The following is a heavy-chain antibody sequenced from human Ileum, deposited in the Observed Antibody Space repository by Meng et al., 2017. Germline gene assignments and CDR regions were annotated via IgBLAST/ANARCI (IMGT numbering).Heavy chain of an antibody. CDR1: GASVSSNTDG. J-gene: IGHJ4*02. CDR3: ARDHWGSLDY. CDR2: GST. D-gene: IGHD7-27*01. Sequence: QLQESGPGLARPSETLALTCTVSGASVSSNTDGWGWIRQPPGKGLEWIGYGSTNHNPSLKSRVTISVDTSKNQFFLTLNSVTAADTAIYYCARDHWGSLDYWGQGILVTVSS. V-gene: IGHV4-61*01.